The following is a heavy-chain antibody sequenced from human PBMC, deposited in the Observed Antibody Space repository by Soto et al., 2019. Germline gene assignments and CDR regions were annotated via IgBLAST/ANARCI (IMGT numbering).Heavy chain of an antibody. D-gene: IGHD3-3*01. Sequence: PGGSLRLSCAASGFTFSSYAMSWVRQAPGKGLEWVSAISGSGGSTYYADSVKGRFTISRDNSKNTLYLQMNSLRAEDMAVFYCAKSVLPDFWSGYYFDYWGQGTLVTVSS. CDR3: AKSVLPDFWSGYYFDY. J-gene: IGHJ4*02. CDR2: ISGSGGST. CDR1: GFTFSSYA. V-gene: IGHV3-23*01.